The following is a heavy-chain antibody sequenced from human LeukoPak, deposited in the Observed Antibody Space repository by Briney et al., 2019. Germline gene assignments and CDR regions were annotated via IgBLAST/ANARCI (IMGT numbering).Heavy chain of an antibody. CDR3: ARGPGGATREGFDY. CDR2: INHSGST. D-gene: IGHD1-26*01. Sequence: SETLSLTCAVYGGSFSGYYGSWIRQPPGKGREWIGEINHSGSTNYNPSLKSRVTISVDTSKNQFSLKLSSVTAADMAVYYCARGPGGATREGFDYWGQGTLVTVSS. CDR1: GGSFSGYY. V-gene: IGHV4-34*01. J-gene: IGHJ4*02.